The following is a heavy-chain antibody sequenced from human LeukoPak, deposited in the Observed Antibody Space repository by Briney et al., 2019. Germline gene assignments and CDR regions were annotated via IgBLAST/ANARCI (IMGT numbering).Heavy chain of an antibody. CDR2: IIPIFGTA. D-gene: IGHD1-26*01. J-gene: IGHJ3*02. CDR1: GGTFSSYA. Sequence: SVKVSCKASGGTFSSYATSWVRQAPGQGLEWMGGIIPIFGTANYAQKFQGRVTITADESTSTAYMELSSLRSEDTAVYYCARDWSSGSYYGAFDIWGQGTMVTVSS. V-gene: IGHV1-69*13. CDR3: ARDWSSGSYYGAFDI.